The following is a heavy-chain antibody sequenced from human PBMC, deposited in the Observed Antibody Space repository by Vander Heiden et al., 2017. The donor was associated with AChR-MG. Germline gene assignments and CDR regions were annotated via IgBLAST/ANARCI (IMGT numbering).Heavy chain of an antibody. J-gene: IGHJ6*03. D-gene: IGHD4-4*01. CDR3: ARGRYSNYYYYYYMDV. V-gene: IGHV4-34*01. CDR2: INHSGST. Sequence: QVQLQQWGAGLLKPSETLSLTCAVYGGSFSGYYWSWIRQPPGKGLEWIGEINHSGSTNYNPSLKSRVTISVDTSKNQFSLKLSSVTAADTAVYYCARGRYSNYYYYYYMDVWGKGTTVTVSS. CDR1: GGSFSGYY.